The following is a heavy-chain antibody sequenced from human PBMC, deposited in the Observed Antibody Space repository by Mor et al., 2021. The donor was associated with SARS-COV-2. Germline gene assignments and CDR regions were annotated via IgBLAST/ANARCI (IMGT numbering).Heavy chain of an antibody. D-gene: IGHD3-10*01. Sequence: ISAYNGNTNYAQKLQGRVTMTTDTSTSTAYMELRSLRSDDTAVYYCARDPHYYGSGSSNYFDYWGQGTLVTVSS. V-gene: IGHV1-18*01. CDR2: ISAYNGNT. CDR3: ARDPHYYGSGSSNYFDY. J-gene: IGHJ4*02.